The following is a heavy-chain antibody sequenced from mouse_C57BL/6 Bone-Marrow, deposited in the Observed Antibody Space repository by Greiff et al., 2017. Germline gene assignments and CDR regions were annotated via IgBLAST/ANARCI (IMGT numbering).Heavy chain of an antibody. J-gene: IGHJ4*01. CDR1: GFTFRDYY. V-gene: IGHV5-12*01. Sequence: EVKLMESGGGLVQPGGSLKLSCEASGFTFRDYYMSWVRQTPEKRLEWVAYISNGGGSTYYPDTVKGRFTISRDNAKNTLYLQLSSLKSDDTAMYYCARLPLDYDYDGYAMDYWGQGTSVTVSS. CDR3: ARLPLDYDYDGYAMDY. D-gene: IGHD2-4*01. CDR2: ISNGGGST.